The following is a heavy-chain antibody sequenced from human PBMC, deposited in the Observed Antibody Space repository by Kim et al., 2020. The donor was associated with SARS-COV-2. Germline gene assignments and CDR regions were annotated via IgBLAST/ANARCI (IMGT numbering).Heavy chain of an antibody. J-gene: IGHJ4*02. Sequence: GGSLRLSCAASGFTFSSYAMSWVRQAPGNGLEWVSAISGSGGSTYYADSVKGRFTISRDNSKNTLYLQMNSLRAEDTAVYYCAKVAYSSGWYSSYPFDYWGQGTLVTVSS. CDR1: GFTFSSYA. CDR3: AKVAYSSGWYSSYPFDY. D-gene: IGHD6-19*01. V-gene: IGHV3-23*01. CDR2: ISGSGGST.